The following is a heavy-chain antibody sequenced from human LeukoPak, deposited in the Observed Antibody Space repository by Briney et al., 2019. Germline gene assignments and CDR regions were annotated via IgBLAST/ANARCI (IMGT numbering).Heavy chain of an antibody. J-gene: IGHJ4*02. D-gene: IGHD3-16*01. CDR3: ANPSFYDYVWGSPSYFDY. CDR1: GFTFSSYV. CDR2: ISGSGGST. Sequence: GGSLRLSCAASGFTFSSYVMSWVRQAPGKGLEWVSAISGSGGSTYYADSGKGRFTISRDNSKNTLYLQMNSLRAEDTAVYYCANPSFYDYVWGSPSYFDYWGQGTLVTVSS. V-gene: IGHV3-23*01.